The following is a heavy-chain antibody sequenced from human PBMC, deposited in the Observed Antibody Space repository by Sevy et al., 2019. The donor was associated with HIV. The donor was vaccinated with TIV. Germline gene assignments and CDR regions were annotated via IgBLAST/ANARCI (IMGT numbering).Heavy chain of an antibody. CDR1: GGSLSGYY. Sequence: SETLSLTCAVYGGSLSGYYWSWIRQPPGKGLEWIGEIMPSGITNYNPSLKSRVSISIDTSKNQFSLKVNSVTAADTAIYYCARGQWEHPFWGQGTHVTVSS. V-gene: IGHV4-34*01. CDR2: IMPSGIT. J-gene: IGHJ4*02. D-gene: IGHD1-26*01. CDR3: ARGQWEHPF.